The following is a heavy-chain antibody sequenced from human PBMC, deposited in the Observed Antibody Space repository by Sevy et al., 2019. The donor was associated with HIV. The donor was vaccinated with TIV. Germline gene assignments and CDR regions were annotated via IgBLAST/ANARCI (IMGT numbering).Heavy chain of an antibody. CDR1: GFTFSTYW. D-gene: IGHD2-2*01. CDR3: ARDNATVSRRGLRYYYYGTDV. Sequence: GESLKISCAASGFTFSTYWMSWFRQAPGKGLEWVANINEDGTEKFYVDSVKGRFTMSRDNAKNSLYLQMNSRRAEDAAVYYCARDNATVSRRGLRYYYYGTDVWGQGTTVTVSS. CDR2: INEDGTEK. J-gene: IGHJ6*02. V-gene: IGHV3-7*01.